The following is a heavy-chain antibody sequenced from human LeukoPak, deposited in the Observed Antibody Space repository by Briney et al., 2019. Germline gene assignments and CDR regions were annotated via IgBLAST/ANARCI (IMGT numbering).Heavy chain of an antibody. CDR1: GYTFTSYY. CDR3: ARDLVGRLSFDY. J-gene: IGHJ4*02. V-gene: IGHV1-46*01. Sequence: ASVKVSCTASGYTFTSYYMHWVRQAPGQGLEWMGIINPSGGSTSYAQKFQGRVTMTRDTSTSTVYMELSSLRAEDTAVYYCARDLVGRLSFDYWGQGTLVTVSS. D-gene: IGHD1-26*01. CDR2: INPSGGST.